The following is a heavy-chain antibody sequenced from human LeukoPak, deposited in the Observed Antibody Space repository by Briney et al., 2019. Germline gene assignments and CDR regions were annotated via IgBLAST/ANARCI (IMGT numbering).Heavy chain of an antibody. D-gene: IGHD2-15*01. Sequence: GGSLRLSCTASGFTFNSYTMNWVRQAPGKRLEWVSSISSSSTYIHYADSVKGRFTISRDNAKNSVYLQMNSLRAEDTAVYHCVGGLDFWGQGTLVTVSS. CDR2: ISSSSTYI. V-gene: IGHV3-21*01. J-gene: IGHJ4*02. CDR1: GFTFNSYT. CDR3: VGGLDF.